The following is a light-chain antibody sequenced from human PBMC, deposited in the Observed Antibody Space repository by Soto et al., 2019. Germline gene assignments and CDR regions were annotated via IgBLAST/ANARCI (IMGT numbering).Light chain of an antibody. CDR1: SSDVGDYMF. J-gene: IGLJ2*01. CDR2: EVS. Sequence: QSALTQPPSASGSPGQSVTISCTGTSSDVGDYMFVSWYQQHPGKAPKLLIYEVSRRPSGVPDRFSGSKSGNTASLTVSGLQAEDEADYYCSSYAGNNNVVFGGGTKLTVL. V-gene: IGLV2-8*01. CDR3: SSYAGNNNVV.